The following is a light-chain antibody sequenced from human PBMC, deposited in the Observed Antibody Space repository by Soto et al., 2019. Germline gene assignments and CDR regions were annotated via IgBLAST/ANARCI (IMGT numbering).Light chain of an antibody. CDR3: ATWDDSLSGVV. CDR1: SSNIGNNN. Sequence: QSALTQPPSASGTPGQRVTISCSGSSSNIGNNNVYWYQQLPGTAPKLLIYENNQRPSWVPDRFSGSKSGTSASLAISGLRSEDEADYYCATWDDSLSGVVFGGGTKLTVL. CDR2: ENN. J-gene: IGLJ2*01. V-gene: IGLV1-47*01.